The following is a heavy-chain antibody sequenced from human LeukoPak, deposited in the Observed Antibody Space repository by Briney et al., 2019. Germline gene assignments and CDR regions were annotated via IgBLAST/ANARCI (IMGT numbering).Heavy chain of an antibody. CDR3: ARGRRSVVGATFYNY. Sequence: SETLSLTCTVSGGSISSYYWSWIRQPPGKGLEWIGHIYGSGSTNYNPSLKSRVTLSVDTSKNQFSLKLSSVTAADTAVYYCARGRRSVVGATFYNYWGQGTLVTVSS. J-gene: IGHJ4*02. CDR2: IYGSGST. D-gene: IGHD1-26*01. V-gene: IGHV4-59*12. CDR1: GGSISSYY.